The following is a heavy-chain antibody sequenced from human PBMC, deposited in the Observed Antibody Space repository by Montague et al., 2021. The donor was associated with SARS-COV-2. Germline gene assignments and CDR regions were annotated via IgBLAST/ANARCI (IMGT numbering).Heavy chain of an antibody. V-gene: IGHV3-20*04. CDR1: GSTFGDYG. D-gene: IGHD2-8*01. CDR3: VRGWSGGPFDC. Sequence: SLRLSCAASGSTFGDYGMSWVRQAPGKGLEWIAGIHRSGDATDYADSAKGRFTISRDNARNSLDLQMNSLRAEDTALYYCVRGWSGGPFDCWGQGTLVTVSS. CDR2: IHRSGDAT. J-gene: IGHJ4*02.